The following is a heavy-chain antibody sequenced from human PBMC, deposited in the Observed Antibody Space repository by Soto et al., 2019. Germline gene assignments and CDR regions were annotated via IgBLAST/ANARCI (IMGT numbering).Heavy chain of an antibody. V-gene: IGHV4-30-2*01. J-gene: IGHJ3*02. D-gene: IGHD3-22*01. CDR2: IYQSGST. CDR1: GGSLSSSAYS. Sequence: LSLTCAVSGGSLSSSAYSWIWIRQPPGKGLEWIGFIYQSGSTYYNPSLKSRVTMSLDRPKNQFSLKLSSVTAADTAVYYCARELLFYDSDGFSWDDAFDIWGQGTMVTVSS. CDR3: ARELLFYDSDGFSWDDAFDI.